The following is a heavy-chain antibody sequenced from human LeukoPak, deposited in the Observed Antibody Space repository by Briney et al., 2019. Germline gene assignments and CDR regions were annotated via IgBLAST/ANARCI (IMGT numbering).Heavy chain of an antibody. J-gene: IGHJ5*02. Sequence: SETLSLTCTVSGGSISSYYWSWIRQPPGKGLEWIGYIYYSGSTNYNPSLKSRVTISVDTSKNQFSLKLSSVTAADTAVYYCARVQDYYGSGSNWFDPWGQGTLVTVSS. CDR3: ARVQDYYGSGSNWFDP. CDR1: GGSISSYY. V-gene: IGHV4-59*01. CDR2: IYYSGST. D-gene: IGHD3-10*01.